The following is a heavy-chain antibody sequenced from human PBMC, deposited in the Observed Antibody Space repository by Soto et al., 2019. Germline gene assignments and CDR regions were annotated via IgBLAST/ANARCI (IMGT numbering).Heavy chain of an antibody. V-gene: IGHV1-18*01. CDR1: GYTFTSYG. CDR3: ATAMATMGTAFDY. J-gene: IGHJ4*02. CDR2: ISAYNGNT. D-gene: IGHD5-12*01. Sequence: ASVKVSCKASGYTFTSYGISWVRQAPGQGLEWMGWISAYNGNTNYAQKLQGRVTMTEDTSTDTAYMELSTLRSEDTAVYYCATAMATMGTAFDYWGQGTLVTVSS.